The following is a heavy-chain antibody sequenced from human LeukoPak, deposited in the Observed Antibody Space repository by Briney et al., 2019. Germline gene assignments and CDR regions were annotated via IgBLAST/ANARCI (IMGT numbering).Heavy chain of an antibody. CDR2: INPNSGGT. V-gene: IGHV1-2*02. Sequence: GASVKVSCKASGYTFTGYYMHWVRQAPGQGLEWMGWINPNSGGTNYAQKFQGRVTMTRDTSISTAYMELSRLRSDDTAVYYCARVPFGALAASYCDFWGQGTLVTVSS. J-gene: IGHJ4*02. CDR1: GYTFTGYY. CDR3: ARVPFGALAASYCDF. D-gene: IGHD6-19*01.